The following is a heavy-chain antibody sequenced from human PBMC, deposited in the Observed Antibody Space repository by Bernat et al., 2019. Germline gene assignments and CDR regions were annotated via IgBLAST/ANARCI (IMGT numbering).Heavy chain of an antibody. V-gene: IGHV3-23*01. CDR2: LTNSGDNT. J-gene: IGHJ3*01. D-gene: IGHD2-15*01. CDR1: GFTFSSYA. CDR3: AGDKAGLGQSDAFDV. Sequence: EVQLLESGGDLAQPGGSLRLSCAASGFTFSSYAMAWVRQAPGKGLEWVSSLTNSGDNTYYADSDSVKGRFTVSRDNSKNTLYLQIRRPTTEDTAVYYCAGDKAGLGQSDAFDVWGQGTMVIVSS.